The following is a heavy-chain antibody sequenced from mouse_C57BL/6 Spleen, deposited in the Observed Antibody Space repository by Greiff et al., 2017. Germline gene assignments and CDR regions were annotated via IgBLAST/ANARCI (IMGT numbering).Heavy chain of an antibody. J-gene: IGHJ4*01. CDR3: TSEDLYAMDY. Sequence: EVKVVESGEGLVKPGGSLKLSCAASGFTFSSYAMSWVRQTPEKRLEWVAYISSGGDYIYYADTVKGRFTISIDTARNTLYLQMSILKSEDTSWYYCTSEDLYAMDYWGQGTSVTVSS. CDR1: GFTFSSYA. CDR2: ISSGGDYI. V-gene: IGHV5-9-1*02.